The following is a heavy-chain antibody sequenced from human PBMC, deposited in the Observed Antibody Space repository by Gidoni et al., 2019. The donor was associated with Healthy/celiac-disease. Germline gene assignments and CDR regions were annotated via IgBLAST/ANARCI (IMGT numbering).Heavy chain of an antibody. CDR2: ISYDGSNK. CDR3: ARDRGSWFDP. J-gene: IGHJ5*02. CDR1: GFTFSSYA. Sequence: GGGVVQPGRSLRLSCAASGFTFSSYAMHWVRQAPGKGLEWVAVISYDGSNKYYADSVKGRFTISRDNSKNTLYLQMNSLRAEDTAVYYCARDRGSWFDPWGQGTLVTVSS. V-gene: IGHV3-30-3*01.